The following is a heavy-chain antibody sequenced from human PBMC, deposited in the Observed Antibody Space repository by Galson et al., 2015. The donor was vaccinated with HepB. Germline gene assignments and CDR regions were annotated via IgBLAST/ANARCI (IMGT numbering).Heavy chain of an antibody. V-gene: IGHV3-11*06. Sequence: SLRLSCATSGFTFSEYTMSWVRQAPGKGLEWLSYISASGTYTNYADSVKGRFTMSRDNAKSSLYLQMNSLRAEDTAVYYCARSSYSNYIDFWGQGTLVTVSS. CDR1: GFTFSEYT. J-gene: IGHJ4*02. CDR3: ARSSYSNYIDF. CDR2: ISASGTYT. D-gene: IGHD4-11*01.